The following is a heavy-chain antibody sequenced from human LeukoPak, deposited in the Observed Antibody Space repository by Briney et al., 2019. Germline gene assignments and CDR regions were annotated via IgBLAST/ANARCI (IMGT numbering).Heavy chain of an antibody. J-gene: IGHJ4*02. CDR1: GFTFSSYA. CDR3: ARPYFGYSSGWYDY. D-gene: IGHD6-19*01. CDR2: ISYDGSNK. V-gene: IGHV3-30-3*01. Sequence: PGRSLRLPCAASGFTFSSYAMHWVRQAPGKGLEWVAVISYDGSNKYYADSVKGRFTNSRDNSKNTLYLQMNSLRAEDTAVYYCARPYFGYSSGWYDYWGQGTLVTVSS.